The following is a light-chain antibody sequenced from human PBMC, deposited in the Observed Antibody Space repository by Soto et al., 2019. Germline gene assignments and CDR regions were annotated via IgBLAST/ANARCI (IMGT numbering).Light chain of an antibody. CDR2: DAS. V-gene: IGKV1-9*01. CDR3: QQLNSNSHPSLT. J-gene: IGKJ4*01. Sequence: IQLTQSPSSLSASVGDRVTISCRASQDIRSYLSWYQQKPGKAPRLLMYDASILQSGVPSRFSGSGSGTDFTLTISSLQPEDFATYYCQQLNSNSHPSLTFGGGTKVEIK. CDR1: QDIRSY.